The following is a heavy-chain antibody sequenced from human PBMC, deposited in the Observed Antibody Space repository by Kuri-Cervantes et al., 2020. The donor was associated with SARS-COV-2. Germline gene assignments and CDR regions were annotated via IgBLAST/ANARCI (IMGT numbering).Heavy chain of an antibody. CDR1: GYTFTSYG. CDR2: ISAYNGNT. V-gene: IGHV1-18*04. J-gene: IGHJ6*02. Sequence: ASVKVSCKASGYTFTSYGISWVRQAPGQGLEWMGWISAYNGNTNYAQKLQGRVTMTTDTSMSTAYMELRSLRSDDTAVYYCAGSSIAPNYYYYGMDVWGQGTTVTVSS. D-gene: IGHD3-10*01. CDR3: AGSSIAPNYYYYGMDV.